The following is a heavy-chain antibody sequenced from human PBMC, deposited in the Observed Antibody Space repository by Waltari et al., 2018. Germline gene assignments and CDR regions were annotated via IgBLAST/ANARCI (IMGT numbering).Heavy chain of an antibody. CDR1: GYSISSGYY. J-gene: IGHJ4*02. CDR3: ARQEGYYYDSSGYYYFDY. CDR2: IYHSGST. D-gene: IGHD3-22*01. Sequence: QVQLQESGPGLVKPSETLSLTCAVSGYSISSGYYWGWIRQPSGKGLEWIGSIYHSGSTYYNPSLKSRVTISVDTSKNQFSLKLSSVTAADTAVYYCARQEGYYYDSSGYYYFDYWGQGTLVTVSS. V-gene: IGHV4-38-2*01.